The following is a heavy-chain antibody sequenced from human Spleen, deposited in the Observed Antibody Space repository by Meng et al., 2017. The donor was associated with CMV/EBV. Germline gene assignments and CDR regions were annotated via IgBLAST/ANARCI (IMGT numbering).Heavy chain of an antibody. CDR1: GFTFSSCS. D-gene: IGHD6-19*01. Sequence: GESLKISCAASGFTFSSCSMNWVRQAPGKGLEWVSSISSSSSYISYADSVKGRFTISRDNARNSLYLQMNSLRAEDTAVYYCAREGRGWYGGFDYWGQGTLVTVSS. CDR2: ISSSSSYI. J-gene: IGHJ4*02. V-gene: IGHV3-21*01. CDR3: AREGRGWYGGFDY.